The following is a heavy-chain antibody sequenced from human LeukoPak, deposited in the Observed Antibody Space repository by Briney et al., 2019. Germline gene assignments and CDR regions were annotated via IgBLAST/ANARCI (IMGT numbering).Heavy chain of an antibody. CDR1: GYSFNSQG. J-gene: IGHJ5*02. CDR3: AAGGLRYFSRFDP. V-gene: IGHV1-46*02. D-gene: IGHD5-12*01. CDR2: INPSGGST. Sequence: ASVKVSCKASGYSFNSQGMNWVRQAPGQGLEWMGIINPSGGSTSYAQRFQGRVTMTRDMSTSTVYMELSSLRSEDTAVYYCAAGGLRYFSRFDPWGQGTLVTVSS.